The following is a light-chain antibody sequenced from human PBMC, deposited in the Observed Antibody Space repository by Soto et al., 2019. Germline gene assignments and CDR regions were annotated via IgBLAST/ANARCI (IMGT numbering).Light chain of an antibody. J-gene: IGLJ1*01. CDR2: GNS. Sequence: QSVLTQPPSVSGAPGQRVTISCTGGSSNIGAGYDVHWYQQLPGTAPKLLIYGNSNRPSGVPDRFSGSKSGTSASLAITGLQAEDEADYYCQSYDRSLSGSTVFGTGNKVTVL. CDR3: QSYDRSLSGSTV. V-gene: IGLV1-40*01. CDR1: SSNIGAGYD.